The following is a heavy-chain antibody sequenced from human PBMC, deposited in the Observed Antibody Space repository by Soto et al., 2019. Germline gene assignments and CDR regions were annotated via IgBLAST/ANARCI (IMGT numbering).Heavy chain of an antibody. CDR3: ARDKSRIVVVPAAIPEGWLDP. Sequence: PSETLSLTCTVSGGSISSYYWSWIRQPPGKGLEWIGYIYYSGSTNYNPSLKSRVTISVDTSKNQFSLKLSSVTAADTAVYYCARDKSRIVVVPAAIPEGWLDPWGQGTLVTVSS. J-gene: IGHJ5*02. D-gene: IGHD2-2*02. V-gene: IGHV4-59*01. CDR2: IYYSGST. CDR1: GGSISSYY.